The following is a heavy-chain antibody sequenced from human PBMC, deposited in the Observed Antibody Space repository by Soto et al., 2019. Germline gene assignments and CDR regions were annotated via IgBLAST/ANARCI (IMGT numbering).Heavy chain of an antibody. CDR1: GGTFSSYT. V-gene: IGHV1-69*02. J-gene: IGHJ6*02. Sequence: QVQLVQSGAEVKKPGSSVKVSCKASGGTFSSYTISWVRQAPGQGLEWMGRIIPILGIANYAQKFQGRVTITADKSTSTAYRELSSLRSEDTAVYYCARVRYYGSGSYYAHYGMDVWGQGTTVTVSS. CDR2: IIPILGIA. CDR3: ARVRYYGSGSYYAHYGMDV. D-gene: IGHD3-10*01.